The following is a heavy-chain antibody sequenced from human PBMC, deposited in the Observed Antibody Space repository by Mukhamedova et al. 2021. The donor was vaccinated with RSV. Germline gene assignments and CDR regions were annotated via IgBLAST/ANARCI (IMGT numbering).Heavy chain of an antibody. D-gene: IGHD3-22*01. V-gene: IGHV3-7*01. CDR2: IKQDGSKT. CDR3: VRTTYYYDAQGDY. J-gene: IGHJ4*02. Sequence: WMSWVRQPPGKGLEWVANIKQDGSKTYYVDSVRGRFTISRDNAKNSLYLQMHSLRDEDTAVYYCVRTTYYYDAQGDYWGQGTLVT. CDR1: W.